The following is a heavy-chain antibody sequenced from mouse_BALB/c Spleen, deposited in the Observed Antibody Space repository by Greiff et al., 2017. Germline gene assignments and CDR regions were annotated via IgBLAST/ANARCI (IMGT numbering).Heavy chain of an antibody. D-gene: IGHD2-4*01. Sequence: SGAELVRSGASVKMSCKASGYTFTSYNMHWVKQTPGQGLEWIGYIYPGNGGTNYNQKFKGKATLTADTSSSTAYMQISSLTSEDSAVYFCARDHRSTMMGLYAMDYWGQGTSVTVSS. CDR3: ARDHRSTMMGLYAMDY. V-gene: IGHV1-12*01. J-gene: IGHJ4*01. CDR2: IYPGNGGT. CDR1: GYTFTSYN.